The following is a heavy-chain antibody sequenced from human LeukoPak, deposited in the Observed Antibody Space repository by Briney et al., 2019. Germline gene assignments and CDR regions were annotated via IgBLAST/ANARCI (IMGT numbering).Heavy chain of an antibody. CDR2: INHSGST. J-gene: IGHJ4*02. D-gene: IGHD2-2*01. V-gene: IGHV4-34*01. CDR3: ARGGSRYCSTTSCSWADY. Sequence: PPETLSLTCAVYGGSFSGYYWSWIRQPPGKGPEWIGEINHSGSTNYNPSLKSRVTISVDTSKNQFSLKLSSVTAADTAVYYCARGGSRYCSTTSCSWADYWGQGTLVTVSS. CDR1: GGSFSGYY.